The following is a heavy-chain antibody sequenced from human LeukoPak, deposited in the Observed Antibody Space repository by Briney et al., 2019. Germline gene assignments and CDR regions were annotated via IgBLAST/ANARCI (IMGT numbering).Heavy chain of an antibody. J-gene: IGHJ6*02. D-gene: IGHD2-2*01. V-gene: IGHV4-59*01. CDR2: IYYSGST. CDR3: VRGNRCRGTSCQFYYYYGMDV. CDR1: GGSISSSY. Sequence: SETLSLTCTVSGGSISSSYWSWIRQPPGKGLEWIGYIYYSGSTSYNPSLKSRVTISVDTSKNQFSLKLSSVTAADTAVYYCVRGNRCRGTSCQFYYYYGMDVWGRGTTVTVSS.